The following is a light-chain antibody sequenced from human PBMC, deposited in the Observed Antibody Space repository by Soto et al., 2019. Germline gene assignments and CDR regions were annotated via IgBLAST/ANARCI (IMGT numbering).Light chain of an antibody. Sequence: DNPLTQSPSSLSASLGERVTITCRARHSINDRLAWYQQKPGKAPKLLIYDASSLESGVPSRFSGGGSGTEFSLIINGLQPEDFATYYCQQYHGFWFGQGTKVDIK. CDR1: HSINDR. CDR2: DAS. CDR3: QQYHGFW. V-gene: IGKV1-5*01. J-gene: IGKJ1*01.